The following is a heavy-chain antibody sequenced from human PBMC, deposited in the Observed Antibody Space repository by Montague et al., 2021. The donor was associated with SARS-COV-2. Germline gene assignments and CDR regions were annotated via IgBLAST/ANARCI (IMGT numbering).Heavy chain of an antibody. CDR2: INHSGSA. CDR1: GGSLSGYY. D-gene: IGHD6-19*01. Sequence: SETLSLTCAVYGGSLSGYYWAWIRQSPAKGLEWIGEINHSGSANYNPSLKSRLTLSVDTSKKQFSLKLNSMTAADTAVYYCANTGYAVARSIMDYWGQGTLVTVSS. V-gene: IGHV4-34*01. J-gene: IGHJ4*02. CDR3: ANTGYAVARSIMDY.